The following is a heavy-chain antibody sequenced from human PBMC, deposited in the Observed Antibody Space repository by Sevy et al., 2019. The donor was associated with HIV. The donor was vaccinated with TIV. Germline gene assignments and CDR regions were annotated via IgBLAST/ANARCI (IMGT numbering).Heavy chain of an antibody. CDR1: GFTFSSIA. D-gene: IGHD6-13*01. CDR2: ISYDESNK. CDR3: ARGPFIAAAGTVYFDY. V-gene: IGHV3-30-3*01. Sequence: GGPWSPPCPASGFTFSSIAFHGARQPPGKGLGGVPVISYDESNKYNADSVKGRFTISRDNSKNTLYLQMNSLRAEDTAVYYCARGPFIAAAGTVYFDYWGQGTLVTVSS. J-gene: IGHJ4*02.